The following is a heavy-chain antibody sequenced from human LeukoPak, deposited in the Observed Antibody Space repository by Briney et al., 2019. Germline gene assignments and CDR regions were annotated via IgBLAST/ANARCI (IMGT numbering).Heavy chain of an antibody. V-gene: IGHV3-48*01. CDR1: GFTFSFYG. CDR3: ARVMEFPKDEENYFDS. CDR2: ITGSVSGSTTI. J-gene: IGHJ4*02. Sequence: GGSLRLSCAASGFTFSFYGLSWVRQAPGKGLQWVSYITGSVSGSTTIYYADSVKGRFTVSRDDAKNSLYLQMNSLRADDTAVYFCARVMEFPKDEENYFDSWGQGTLVTVSS. D-gene: IGHD1-1*01.